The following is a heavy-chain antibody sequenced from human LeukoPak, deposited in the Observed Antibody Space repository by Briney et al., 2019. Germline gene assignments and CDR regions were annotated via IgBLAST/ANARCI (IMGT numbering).Heavy chain of an antibody. CDR2: IQYVGSNS. D-gene: IGHD1-20*01. CDR1: GFTFRNYG. V-gene: IGHV3-30*02. CDR3: ANLDNWESRGGY. Sequence: GGSLRLSCAASGFTFRNYGMHWIRQAPGKGLEWVAHIQYVGSNSYYGDSAKGRFTISRDNSKNTLYLQMNNLRGDDTAMYYCANLDNWESRGGYWGQGILVTVSS. J-gene: IGHJ4*02.